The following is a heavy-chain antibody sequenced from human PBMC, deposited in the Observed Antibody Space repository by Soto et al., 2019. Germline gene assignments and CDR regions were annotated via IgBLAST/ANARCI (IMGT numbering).Heavy chain of an antibody. CDR2: IHKIATP. CDR1: GDSISNLYYF. J-gene: IGHJ5*01. D-gene: IGHD7-27*01. CDR3: ARGRYCLTGRCFPNWFDS. Sequence: QVQLLESGPGLVKPSQTLSLTCSVSGDSISNLYYFLAWMRQPPGQPLEYIGYIHKIATPYYNPSFESRVAISVDTSKSQFSLNVTSVTAADTAVYFCARGRYCLTGRCFPNWFDSWGQGALVTVSS. V-gene: IGHV4-30-4*01.